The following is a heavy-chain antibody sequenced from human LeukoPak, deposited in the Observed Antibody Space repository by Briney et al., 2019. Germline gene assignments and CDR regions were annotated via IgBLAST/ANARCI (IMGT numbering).Heavy chain of an antibody. V-gene: IGHV4-59*01. D-gene: IGHD3-10*01. Sequence: SETLSLTCTVSGASFSSYYWSWLRQPPGKGLEWIGYIYYSGSTNYNPSLKSRVTISVDTSKNQFSLKLSSVTAADTAVYYCARIVSGAYGSGSAMIDYRGQGTLVTVSS. CDR1: GASFSSYY. CDR2: IYYSGST. J-gene: IGHJ4*02. CDR3: ARIVSGAYGSGSAMIDY.